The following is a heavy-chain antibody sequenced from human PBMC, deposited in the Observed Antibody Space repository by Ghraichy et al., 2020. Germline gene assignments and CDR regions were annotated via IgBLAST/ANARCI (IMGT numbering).Heavy chain of an antibody. CDR1: GFIFSGHG. CDR2: MSNSGSPK. CDR3: VKAAYCGGECYFFYSLSGDDSFDI. Sequence: GGSLRLSCEASGFIFSGHGMHWVRQAPGKGLEWVAGMSNSGSPKFYTDSVKGRFTISRDTSKNTIYLEMNGLTSEDTALYHCVKAAYCGGECYFFYSLSGDDSFDIWGQGTMVTVSS. J-gene: IGHJ3*02. V-gene: IGHV3-30*18. D-gene: IGHD2-21*01.